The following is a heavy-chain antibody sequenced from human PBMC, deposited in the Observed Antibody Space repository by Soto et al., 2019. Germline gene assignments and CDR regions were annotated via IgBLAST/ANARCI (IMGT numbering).Heavy chain of an antibody. V-gene: IGHV6-1*01. D-gene: IGHD3-22*01. CDR2: TYYRSKWYN. CDR1: GDSVSSNSAA. J-gene: IGHJ3*02. CDR3: ARVPLYYYDSSGSDPYDAFDI. Sequence: SQTLSLTCVISGDSVSSNSAAWNWIRQSPSRGLEWLGRTYYRSKWYNDYAVSVKSRITINPDTSKNQFSLQLNSVTPEDTAVYYCARVPLYYYDSSGSDPYDAFDIWGQGTMVTVSS.